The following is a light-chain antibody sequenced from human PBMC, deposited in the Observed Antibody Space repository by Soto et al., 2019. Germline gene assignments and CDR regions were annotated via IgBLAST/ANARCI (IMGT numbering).Light chain of an antibody. CDR3: QQYGSSPLYT. J-gene: IGKJ2*01. CDR1: QSVSRN. Sequence: EIVMTQSPATLSVSPGETVTLSCRASQSVSRNVAWYQQKPGQAPRLLIFDASTMATGVPARFTGRGSGTEFTLTISRLEPEDFAVYYCQQYGSSPLYTFGQGTKVEI. CDR2: DAS. V-gene: IGKV3D-15*02.